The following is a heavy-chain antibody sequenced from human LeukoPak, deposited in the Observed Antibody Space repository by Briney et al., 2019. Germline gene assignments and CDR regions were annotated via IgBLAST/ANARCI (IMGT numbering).Heavy chain of an antibody. J-gene: IGHJ1*01. CDR1: GYTFTSYD. CDR3: ARGPPPYCSGDSCYSFLYLHH. D-gene: IGHD2-15*01. CDR2: MNLNSGNT. Sequence: GSVRVSCKASGYTFTSYDTNGGPEATGQGREWRGWMNLNSGNTGYAQKFQGRVTMTRNTSISTAYMEMSTLRSEDTAVYYCARGPPPYCSGDSCYSFLYLHHWGQGTLVTVSS. V-gene: IGHV1-8*01.